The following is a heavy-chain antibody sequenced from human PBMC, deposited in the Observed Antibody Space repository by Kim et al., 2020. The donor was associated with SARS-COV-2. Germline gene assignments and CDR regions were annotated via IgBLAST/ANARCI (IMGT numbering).Heavy chain of an antibody. CDR2: IIPSFGSP. V-gene: IGHV1-69*13. CDR1: GGTFINYA. Sequence: SVKVSCKASGGTFINYAFIWVRQAPGQGLEWMAQIIPSFGSPNYAQKFQGRVTITADESTNTAYMEVSGLRSEDTAVYYCATLAYCGSDCYSCYYYYMDFWGKGTTVTVSS. D-gene: IGHD2-21*01. J-gene: IGHJ6*03. CDR3: ATLAYCGSDCYSCYYYYMDF.